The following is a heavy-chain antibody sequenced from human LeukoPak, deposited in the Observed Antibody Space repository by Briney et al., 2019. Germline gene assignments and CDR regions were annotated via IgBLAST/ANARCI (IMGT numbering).Heavy chain of an antibody. D-gene: IGHD2-15*01. CDR3: ARVYLGGGSCYFDY. J-gene: IGHJ4*02. CDR2: IYYSGST. V-gene: IGHV4-30-4*01. Sequence: SETLSLTCTVSGGSISSGDYYWSWIRQPPGKGLEWIGYIYYSGSTYYNPSLKSRVTISVDTSKNQFSLKLSSVTAADTAVYYCARVYLGGGSCYFDYWGQGTLVTVSS. CDR1: GGSISSGDYY.